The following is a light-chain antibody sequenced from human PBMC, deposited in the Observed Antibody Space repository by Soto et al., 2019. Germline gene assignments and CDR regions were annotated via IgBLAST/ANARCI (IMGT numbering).Light chain of an antibody. CDR3: ASWDDNLSGWV. J-gene: IGLJ2*01. Sequence: QSVLTQPPSASGTPGQRVTISCSGSSSNIGRDFVYWYQQVPGTAPKPLIYSDNQRYSGVPDRFSGSKSGTSASLTISGLRSEDEADYYCASWDDNLSGWVFGGGTKLTVL. V-gene: IGLV1-47*02. CDR1: SSNIGRDF. CDR2: SDN.